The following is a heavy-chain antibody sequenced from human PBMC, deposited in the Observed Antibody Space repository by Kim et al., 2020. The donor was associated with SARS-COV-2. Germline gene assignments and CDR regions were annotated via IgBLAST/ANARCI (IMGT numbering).Heavy chain of an antibody. V-gene: IGHV3-23*01. CDR2: SGGNT. J-gene: IGHJ4*02. D-gene: IGHD6-6*01. CDR3: VTSSGY. Sequence: SGGNTYSADPGMGRFSISRDNSKNTLYLQMNSLRADDTAVYYCVTSSGYWGQGTLVTVSS.